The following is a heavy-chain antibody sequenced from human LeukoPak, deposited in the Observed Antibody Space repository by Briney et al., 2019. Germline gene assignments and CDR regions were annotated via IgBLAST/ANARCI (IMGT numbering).Heavy chain of an antibody. CDR3: TTDLAVITMVRGVTNWFDP. CDR2: ISGSGGST. D-gene: IGHD3-10*01. J-gene: IGHJ5*02. V-gene: IGHV3-23*01. CDR1: GFTFSSYA. Sequence: GGSLRLSCAASGFTFSSYAMSWVRQAPGKGLEWVSAISGSGGSTYYADSVKGRFTISRDNSKNTLYLQMNSLKTEDTAVYYCTTDLAVITMVRGVTNWFDPWGQGTLVTVSS.